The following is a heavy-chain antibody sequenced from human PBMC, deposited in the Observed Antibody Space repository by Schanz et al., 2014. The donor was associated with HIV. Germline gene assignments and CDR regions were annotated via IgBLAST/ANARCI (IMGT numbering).Heavy chain of an antibody. CDR1: GFTIRSYT. CDR3: VREPRAAIFED. V-gene: IGHV3-7*01. CDR2: IKEDGSQK. Sequence: VQLVESGGGLVQPGASLRLSCAVSGFTIRSYTMTWVRQAPGKGLEWVANIKEDGSQKYYLDSLRGRFIISRDNAINLMYLQMNNLTAEDTAVYYCVREPRAAIFEDWGQGTLVSVSS. J-gene: IGHJ4*02.